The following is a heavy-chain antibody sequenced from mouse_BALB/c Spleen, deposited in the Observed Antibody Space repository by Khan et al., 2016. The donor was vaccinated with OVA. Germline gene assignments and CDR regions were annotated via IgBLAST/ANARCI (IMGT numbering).Heavy chain of an antibody. D-gene: IGHD4-1*01. CDR3: ARSDSGTVFDY. J-gene: IGHJ2*01. CDR1: GYTFTSYY. V-gene: IGHV1S56*01. Sequence: QVQLQQSGPELVKPGASVRISCMASGYTFTSYYIHWVKQRPGQGLEWIGWIYPGYFHTEYNEKFKGKATLTADNSSSTAYMQLSSLTSEDSAVYFCARSDSGTVFDYWGQGTTLTVSS. CDR2: IYPGYFHT.